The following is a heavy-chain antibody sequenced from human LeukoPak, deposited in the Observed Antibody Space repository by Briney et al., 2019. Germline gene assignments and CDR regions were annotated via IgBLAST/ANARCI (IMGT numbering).Heavy chain of an antibody. J-gene: IGHJ4*02. D-gene: IGHD6-13*01. Sequence: SETLSLTCAVYGGSFSGYYWSWIRQPPGKELEWSGEINHSGSTNYNPSLKSRVTISVDTSKNQFSLKLSSVTAADTAVYYCASSRYSSSWYEYWGQGTLVTVSS. V-gene: IGHV4-34*01. CDR3: ASSRYSSSWYEY. CDR1: GGSFSGYY. CDR2: INHSGST.